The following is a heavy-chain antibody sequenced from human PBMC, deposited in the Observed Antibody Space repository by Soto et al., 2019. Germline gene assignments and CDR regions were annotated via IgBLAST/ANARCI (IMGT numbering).Heavy chain of an antibody. CDR1: GFPFTTYA. Sequence: QVQLVESGGGVVQPGRSLRLSCSVSGFPFTTYAIHWVRQAPGKGLEWVAVISYDGTKKYYADSVKGRFTISRDNSKNTLSLHMTSLRAEDTAVYYCSKCSGYELYYFDCWGQGTLVTVSS. J-gene: IGHJ4*02. V-gene: IGHV3-30*18. D-gene: IGHD5-12*01. CDR3: SKCSGYELYYFDC. CDR2: ISYDGTKK.